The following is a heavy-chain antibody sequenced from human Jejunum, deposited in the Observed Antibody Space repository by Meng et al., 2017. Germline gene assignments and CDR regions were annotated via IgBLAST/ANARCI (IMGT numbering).Heavy chain of an antibody. Sequence: QVKCGDCGGGVFRPGSSLRLSCTVSGFNFNKYAMFWVRQAPGKGLEWVAMISYDGGNEYYGESVKGRFTVSRDNSKNTVFLQMNNVRTDDTAVYYCARYRSGSSDYWGPGTLVTVSS. V-gene: IGHV3-30*01. D-gene: IGHD6-19*01. J-gene: IGHJ4*02. CDR1: GFNFNKYA. CDR2: ISYDGGNE. CDR3: ARYRSGSSDY.